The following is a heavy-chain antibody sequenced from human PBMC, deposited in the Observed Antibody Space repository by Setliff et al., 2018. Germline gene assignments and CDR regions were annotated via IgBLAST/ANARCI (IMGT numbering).Heavy chain of an antibody. CDR2: INPNSAGT. J-gene: IGHJ4*02. D-gene: IGHD3-9*01. CDR3: AGVDVLTASPF. CDR1: ANTFIAYY. Sequence: GASVKVSCKASANTFIAYYIHWVRQAPGQGLEWTGWINPNSAGTNYAQKFQGRVTMAWDASITTAYLDLSRLTSDDTASYYCAGVDVLTASPFWGLGTRVTVSS. V-gene: IGHV1-2*02.